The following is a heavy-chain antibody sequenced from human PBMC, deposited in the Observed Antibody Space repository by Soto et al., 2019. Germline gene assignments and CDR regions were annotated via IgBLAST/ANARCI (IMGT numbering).Heavy chain of an antibody. CDR1: GFMFSDHS. CDR2: ISSNSDTT. CDR3: ARLPKGSLVTA. D-gene: IGHD2-21*02. V-gene: IGHV3-48*02. J-gene: IGHJ4*02. Sequence: VESGGGLVYPGGSLRLSCLASGFMFSDHSMIWVRQAPGKGLQWISYISSNSDTTYYADSVKGRFTVSRDNAKNALFLQMNSLRDDDTATYYCARLPKGSLVTAWGQGARVTVSS.